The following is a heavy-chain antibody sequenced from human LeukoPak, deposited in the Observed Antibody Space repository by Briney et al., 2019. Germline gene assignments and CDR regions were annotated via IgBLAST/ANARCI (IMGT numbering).Heavy chain of an antibody. D-gene: IGHD3-22*01. Sequence: GGSLRLSCAVSGITVSNYGMSWVRQAPGKGLEWVAGISGSGGSTNYADSVKGRFTPSRDNPGNTLYLQMNSLRAEDTAVYFCAKRGVVIRVILVGFHKEAYYFDSWGQGALVTVSS. J-gene: IGHJ4*02. CDR1: GITVSNYG. CDR2: ISGSGGST. CDR3: AKRGVVIRVILVGFHKEAYYFDS. V-gene: IGHV3-23*01.